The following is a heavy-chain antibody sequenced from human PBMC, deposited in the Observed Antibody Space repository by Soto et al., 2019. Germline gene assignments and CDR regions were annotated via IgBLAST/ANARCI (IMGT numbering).Heavy chain of an antibody. CDR2: IIPIFGTA. CDR1: GGTFSSYA. J-gene: IGHJ4*02. V-gene: IGHV1-69*13. Sequence: SVKVSCKASGGTFSSYAISWVRQAPGQGLEWMGGIIPIFGTANYAQKFQGRVTITADESTSTAHMELSSLRSEDTAVYYCARNRLRPVGATQIDYWGQGTLVTVSS. CDR3: ARNRLRPVGATQIDY. D-gene: IGHD1-26*01.